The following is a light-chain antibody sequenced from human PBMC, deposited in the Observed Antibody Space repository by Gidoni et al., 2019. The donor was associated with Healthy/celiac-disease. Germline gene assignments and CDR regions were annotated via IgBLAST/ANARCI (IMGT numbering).Light chain of an antibody. CDR3: QQSYITLYT. V-gene: IGKV1-39*01. J-gene: IGKJ2*01. CDR1: QSISSY. Sequence: DIQMTQSPSSLSASVGDRVNITCRASQSISSYVNWYQQKPGKAPKLLIYAASSLQSGVPSRFSGSVSWTDFTLTISSLQPEDFATYYCQQSYITLYTFGQXTKLEIK. CDR2: AAS.